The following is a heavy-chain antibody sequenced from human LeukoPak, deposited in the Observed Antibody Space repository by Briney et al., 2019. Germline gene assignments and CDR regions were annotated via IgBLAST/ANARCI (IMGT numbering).Heavy chain of an antibody. D-gene: IGHD3-10*01. V-gene: IGHV4-39*01. CDR3: ASRGSGSSDYYYYYMDV. J-gene: IGHJ6*03. CDR1: GGSISSYY. CDR2: IYYSGST. Sequence: SETLSLTCTVSGGSISSYYWSWIRQPPGKGLEWIGSIYYSGSTYYNPSLKSRVTISVDTSKNQFSLKLSSVTAADTAVYYCASRGSGSSDYYYYYMDVWGKGTTVTVSS.